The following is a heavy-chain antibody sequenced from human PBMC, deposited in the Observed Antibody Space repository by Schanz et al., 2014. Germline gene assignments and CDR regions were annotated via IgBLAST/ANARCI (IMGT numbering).Heavy chain of an antibody. J-gene: IGHJ4*02. CDR2: LSYTGGEI. CDR1: GGSISGYY. Sequence: QVQLQESGPGLVKPSETLSLTCTVSGGSISGYYWSWIRQAPGKGLEWIGYLSYTGGEINYNPSRRGRVPMSVATPKTQFPRKVRFVPAADTAVYYCARGAGSRTGEAFDYWGQGALVTVSS. V-gene: IGHV4-4*08. D-gene: IGHD2-2*01. CDR3: ARGAGSRTGEAFDY.